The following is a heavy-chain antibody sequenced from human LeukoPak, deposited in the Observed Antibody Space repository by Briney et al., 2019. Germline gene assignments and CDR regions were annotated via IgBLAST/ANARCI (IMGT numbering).Heavy chain of an antibody. J-gene: IGHJ4*02. CDR2: ISGSGGST. Sequence: PGGSLRLSCAASGFTFSSYAMSWVRQAPGKGLEWVSAISGSGGSTYYADSVKGRFTISRDNSKNTLYLQVNSLRAEDTAVYYCTIDIVGATTGGYWGQGTLVTVSS. V-gene: IGHV3-23*01. CDR1: GFTFSSYA. D-gene: IGHD1-26*01. CDR3: TIDIVGATTGGY.